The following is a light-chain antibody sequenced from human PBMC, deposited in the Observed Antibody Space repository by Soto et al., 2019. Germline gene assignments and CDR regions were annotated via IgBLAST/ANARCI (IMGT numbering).Light chain of an antibody. J-gene: IGKJ5*01. CDR1: QSVSRY. CDR3: QQRTNWIT. CDR2: GAS. V-gene: IGKV3-11*01. Sequence: SPATLSLSPGERATLSCRASQSVSRYLAWYQQKPGQAPRLLIFGASNRATGIPARFSGSGSGTDFTLTISSLEPEDFAVYYCQQRTNWITFGQGTRLEIK.